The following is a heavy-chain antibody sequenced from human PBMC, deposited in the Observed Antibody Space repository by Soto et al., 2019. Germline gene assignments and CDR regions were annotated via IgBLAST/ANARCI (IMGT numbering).Heavy chain of an antibody. J-gene: IGHJ4*02. CDR3: AAIAVRPN. D-gene: IGHD6-6*01. CDR2: TNSDGSAT. CDR1: GFTFRSNW. V-gene: IGHV3-74*01. Sequence: GGSLRLSCAASGFTFRSNWMHWVRQAPGKGLVWVSSTNSDGSATAYADSVRGRFTISRDNAKNTLYLQMNSLRAEDTAVYYCAAIAVRPNWGQGTLVTVSS.